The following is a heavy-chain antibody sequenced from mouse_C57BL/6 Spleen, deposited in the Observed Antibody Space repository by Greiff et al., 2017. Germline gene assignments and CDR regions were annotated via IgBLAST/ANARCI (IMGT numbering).Heavy chain of an antibody. CDR3: ARSPLRSNWYYAMDY. J-gene: IGHJ4*01. CDR1: GYTFTSYG. Sequence: VKLQESGAELARPGASVKLSCKASGYTFTSYGISWVKQRTGQGLEWIGEIYPRSGNTYYNEKFKGKATLTADKSSSTAYMELRSLTSEDSAVYFCARSPLRSNWYYAMDYWGQGTSVTVSS. CDR2: IYPRSGNT. D-gene: IGHD1-1*01. V-gene: IGHV1-81*01.